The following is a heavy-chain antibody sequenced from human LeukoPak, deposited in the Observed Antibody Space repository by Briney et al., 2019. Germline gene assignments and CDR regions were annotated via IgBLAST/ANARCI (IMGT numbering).Heavy chain of an antibody. Sequence: SETLSLTCAVYGGSFSDYYWNWIRQPPGKGLEWIGEINHSGYTNYSPSLKSRVTISVDTSKNQFSLKLSSVTAADTAVYYCARGFGCSSTSCAPDYWDQGTLVTVSS. J-gene: IGHJ4*02. CDR3: ARGFGCSSTSCAPDY. CDR1: GGSFSDYY. V-gene: IGHV4-34*01. D-gene: IGHD2-2*01. CDR2: INHSGYT.